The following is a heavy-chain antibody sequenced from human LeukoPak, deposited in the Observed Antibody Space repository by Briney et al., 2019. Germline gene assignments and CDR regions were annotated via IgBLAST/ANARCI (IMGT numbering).Heavy chain of an antibody. D-gene: IGHD1-26*01. CDR3: ARHSGSYYIPGDY. J-gene: IGHJ4*02. Sequence: GGSLRLSCTASGFTVSNNYMSWVRQAPGKGLEWVSLIYSDGSTYYGDSVKGRFTISGENSKNTLYLQMNSLRAEDTAVYYCARHSGSYYIPGDYWGQGTLVTVSS. CDR1: GFTVSNNY. CDR2: IYSDGST. V-gene: IGHV3-53*01.